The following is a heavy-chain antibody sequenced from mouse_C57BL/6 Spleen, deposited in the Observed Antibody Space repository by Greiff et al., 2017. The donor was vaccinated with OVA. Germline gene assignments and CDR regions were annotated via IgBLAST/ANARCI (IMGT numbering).Heavy chain of an antibody. CDR2: IYPGDGDT. CDR3: ARSGIYYGPYFDY. J-gene: IGHJ2*01. CDR1: GYAFSSSW. V-gene: IGHV1-82*01. Sequence: QVQLQQSGPELVKPGASVKISCKASGYAFSSSWMNWVKQRPGKGLEWIGRIYPGDGDTNYNGKFKGKATLTADKSSSTAYMQLSSLTSEDSAVYFCARSGIYYGPYFDYWGQGTTLTVSS. D-gene: IGHD2-1*01.